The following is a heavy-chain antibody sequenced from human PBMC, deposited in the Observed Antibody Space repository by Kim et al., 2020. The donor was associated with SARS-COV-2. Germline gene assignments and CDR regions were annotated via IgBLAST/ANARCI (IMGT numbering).Heavy chain of an antibody. CDR2: IYYSGST. Sequence: SETLSLTCTVSGGSISSSSYYWGWIRQPPGKGLEWIGSIYYSGSTYYNPSLKSRVTISVDTSKNQFSLKLSSVTAADTAVYYCATLPGGPGYFDYWGQGTLVTVSS. J-gene: IGHJ4*02. CDR3: ATLPGGPGYFDY. CDR1: GGSISSSSYY. V-gene: IGHV4-39*01. D-gene: IGHD3-10*01.